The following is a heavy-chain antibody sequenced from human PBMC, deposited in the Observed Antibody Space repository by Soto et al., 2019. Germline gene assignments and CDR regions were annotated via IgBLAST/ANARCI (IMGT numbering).Heavy chain of an antibody. CDR2: NYYSGST. V-gene: IGHV4-39*01. CDR3: ARHEGLLWCGEGEPFGMDV. CDR1: GGSISSSSYY. J-gene: IGHJ6*02. D-gene: IGHD3-10*01. Sequence: QLQLQESGPGLVKPSETLSLTCTVSGGSISSSSYYWGWIRQPPGKGLEWIGSNYYSGSTHYNPSRKSRVTIAVDTSKNQFSLKLSSVTAADTAVYYCARHEGLLWCGEGEPFGMDVWGQGTTVTVSS.